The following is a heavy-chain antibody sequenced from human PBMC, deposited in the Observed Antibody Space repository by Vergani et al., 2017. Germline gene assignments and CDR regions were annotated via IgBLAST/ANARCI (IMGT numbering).Heavy chain of an antibody. Sequence: EVQLLESGGGLVQPGGSLRLSCAGAGFTFNTYTMAYVRQAPGKGLEWVATISSGGGDIFYADSVKGRFTISRDNSKNTLFLQMNSLKDEDTAVYYCTTAWGLYCLHGEYFQYWGRGTLVSVSS. D-gene: IGHD2-21*01. CDR3: TTAWGLYCLHGEYFQY. CDR2: ISSGGGDI. V-gene: IGHV3-23*01. J-gene: IGHJ1*01. CDR1: GFTFNTYT.